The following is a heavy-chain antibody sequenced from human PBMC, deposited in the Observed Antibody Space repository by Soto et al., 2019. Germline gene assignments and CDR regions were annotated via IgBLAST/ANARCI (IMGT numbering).Heavy chain of an antibody. V-gene: IGHV3-74*01. D-gene: IGHD3-10*01. CDR3: ARPPDGSGRYYRGGVGY. J-gene: IGHJ4*02. CDR1: GFTFSIYW. CDR2: INSDGSST. Sequence: EVQLVESGGGLVQPGGSLRLSCAASGFTFSIYWMHWVRQVPGKGLVWVSRINSDGSSTNYADSVKGRFTISRDNANNTLCLQLNGLRGVVTAVDYCARPPDGSGRYYRGGVGYWGQGTLVTVSS.